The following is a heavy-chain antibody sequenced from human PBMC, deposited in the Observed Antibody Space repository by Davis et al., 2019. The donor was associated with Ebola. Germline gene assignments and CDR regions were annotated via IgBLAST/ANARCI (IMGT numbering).Heavy chain of an antibody. CDR2: ICYRRSS. CDR1: GDAVSSGDC. Sequence: SETLSLTCTVSGDAVSSGDCWSWIRQPPGKELQWIGYICYRRSSNYSPSLKSRVSISLDTSKNQFSLRVTSVTAADTAVYFCARPRDLGYGDPFDLWGRGAVVTVSP. J-gene: IGHJ3*01. D-gene: IGHD2-15*01. CDR3: ARPRDLGYGDPFDL. V-gene: IGHV4-61*08.